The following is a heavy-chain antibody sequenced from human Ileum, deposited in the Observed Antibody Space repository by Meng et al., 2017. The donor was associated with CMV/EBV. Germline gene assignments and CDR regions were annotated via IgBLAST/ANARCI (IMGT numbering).Heavy chain of an antibody. CDR3: AKDLPRGPSDY. Sequence: QLPLQEPGPGLVKPSETLSLICTVSGASFNNDNGYWAWIRQSPGKGLEWIGSVHNNGGTYHNPSLRSRVTISVDTSKHQFSLRMNSVTAADTAIYYCAKDLPRGPSDYWSQGTLVTVSS. V-gene: IGHV4-39*07. D-gene: IGHD3-10*01. J-gene: IGHJ4*02. CDR2: VHNNGGT. CDR1: GASFNNDNGY.